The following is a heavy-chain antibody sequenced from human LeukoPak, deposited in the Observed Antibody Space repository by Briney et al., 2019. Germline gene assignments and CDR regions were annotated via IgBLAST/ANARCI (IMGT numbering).Heavy chain of an antibody. Sequence: ASVKVSCKASGYTFTTYAMNWVRQAPGQGLEWMGWINTNTGNPTYAQGFTGRFVFSLDTSVSTAYLQINSLKAEETAVYYCARELHYDTSGYAFDSWGQGTLVTVSS. D-gene: IGHD3-22*01. J-gene: IGHJ4*02. CDR3: ARELHYDTSGYAFDS. CDR2: INTNTGNP. CDR1: GYTFTTYA. V-gene: IGHV7-4-1*02.